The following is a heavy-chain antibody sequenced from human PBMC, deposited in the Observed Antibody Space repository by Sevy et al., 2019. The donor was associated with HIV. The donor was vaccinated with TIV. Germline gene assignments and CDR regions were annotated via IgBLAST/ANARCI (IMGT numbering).Heavy chain of an antibody. J-gene: IGHJ4*02. CDR3: AKDATDCSSTSGYYDY. V-gene: IGHV3-43*01. CDR2: ISWDGGST. D-gene: IGHD2-2*01. CDR1: GFTFDDYT. Sequence: GGSLRLSCAASGFTFDDYTMHWVRQAPGKGLEWVSLISWDGGSTYYADSVKGRFTISRDNSKNSLYLQMNSLRTEDTALYYCAKDATDCSSTSGYYDYWGQGTLVTVSS.